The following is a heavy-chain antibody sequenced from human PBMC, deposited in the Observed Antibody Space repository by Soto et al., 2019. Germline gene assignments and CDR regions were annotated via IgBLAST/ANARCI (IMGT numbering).Heavy chain of an antibody. V-gene: IGHV3-23*01. CDR3: AKMEGLDPWAYSFDF. CDR2: IYGGGNRP. CDR1: GFTFSDFA. D-gene: IGHD6-19*01. Sequence: EVQVLESGGGLVQPGGPLRLSCAATGFTFSDFATIWFRQAPGKGMEWGSRIYGGGNRPHYADSVKGRVTLSRDHSKNSLYPQMTSLRAEDTAVYYCAKMEGLDPWAYSFDFWGQGTLVTVSS. J-gene: IGHJ4*02.